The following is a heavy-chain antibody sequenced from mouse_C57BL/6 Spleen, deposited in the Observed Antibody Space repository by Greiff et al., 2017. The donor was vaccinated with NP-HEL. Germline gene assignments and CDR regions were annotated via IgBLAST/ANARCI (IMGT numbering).Heavy chain of an antibody. D-gene: IGHD1-1*01. CDR3: AILPNDCGSSEGYFDV. CDR2: IYPGGGYT. CDR1: GYTFTNYW. J-gene: IGHJ1*03. V-gene: IGHV1-63*01. Sequence: VQLQQSGAELVRPGTSVKMSCKASGYTFTNYWIGWAKQRPGHGLEWIGDIYPGGGYTNYNEKFKGKATLTADKSSSTAYMQFSILTSKDSAIDYCAILPNDCGSSEGYFDVWGTGSTVTVSS.